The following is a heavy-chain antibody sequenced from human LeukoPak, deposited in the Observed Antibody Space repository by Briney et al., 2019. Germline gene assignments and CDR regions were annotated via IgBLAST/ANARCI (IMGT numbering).Heavy chain of an antibody. Sequence: GGSLRLSCAASGFTFSSYSMNWVRQAPGKGLEWVSSISSSSSYIYYADSVKGRFTISRDNAKNSLYLQMNSLRAEDTAVYYCARAGLAGTRAFDIWGQGTMVTVSS. J-gene: IGHJ3*02. CDR2: ISSSSSYI. CDR3: ARAGLAGTRAFDI. D-gene: IGHD1-7*01. CDR1: GFTFSSYS. V-gene: IGHV3-21*01.